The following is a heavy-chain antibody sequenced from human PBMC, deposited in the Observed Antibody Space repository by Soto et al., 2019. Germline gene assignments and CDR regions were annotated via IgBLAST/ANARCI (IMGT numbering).Heavy chain of an antibody. CDR1: GGSIRSSSYY. Sequence: SETLSLTGTVSGGSIRSSSYYWGWIRQPPGKGLEWIGCIYYSGSTYYNPSLESRVTISVDTSTNQFSLKLSSVTAADTAVYHCATTAGYWGQGTLVTVSS. J-gene: IGHJ4*02. CDR2: IYYSGST. V-gene: IGHV4-39*01. CDR3: ATTAGY.